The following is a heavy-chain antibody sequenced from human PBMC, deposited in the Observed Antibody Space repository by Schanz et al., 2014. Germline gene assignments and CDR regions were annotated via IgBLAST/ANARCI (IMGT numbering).Heavy chain of an antibody. CDR2: IGVDGTTT. V-gene: IGHV3-23*04. Sequence: EVQLVQSGGGLVQPGGSLRLSCTASGFPFSDYFMARIRQPPGRGLEWVSVIGVDGTTTYYADSVKGRFTISRDNSKNTLYLQMNSLRAEDTAVYYCAKGRFGELSAFDIWGQGTMVTVSS. D-gene: IGHD3-10*01. CDR3: AKGRFGELSAFDI. J-gene: IGHJ3*02. CDR1: GFPFSDYF.